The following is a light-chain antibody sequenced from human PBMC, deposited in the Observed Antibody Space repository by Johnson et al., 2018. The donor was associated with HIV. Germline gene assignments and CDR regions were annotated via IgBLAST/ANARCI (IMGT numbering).Light chain of an antibody. J-gene: IGLJ1*01. V-gene: IGLV1-51*01. CDR3: VTWDNSLRTAF. CDR1: SSNIVNNY. Sequence: QFVLTQPPSVSAAAGQKVTISCSGSSSNIVNNYVAWYQQVPGTAPKLLIYDNNRRPSGVPDRFSGTKSGTSATLGITGLHTGDEADYFCVTWDNSLRTAFFGTGTKVTVL. CDR2: DNN.